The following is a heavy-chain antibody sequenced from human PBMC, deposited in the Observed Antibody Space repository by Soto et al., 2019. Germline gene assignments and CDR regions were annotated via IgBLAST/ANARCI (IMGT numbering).Heavy chain of an antibody. CDR2: IWYDGSNK. D-gene: IGHD6-25*01. CDR3: ASGYSSEPFDF. V-gene: IGHV3-33*01. J-gene: IGHJ4*02. CDR1: GFTFSSYG. Sequence: QVQLVESGGGVVQPGRSLRLSCAASGFTFSSYGMHWVRQAPGKGLEWVAVIWYDGSNKYYADSVKGRFTISRDNSKNTLYLQMTSLRAEDTAVYYCASGYSSEPFDFWGQGTLLTVSS.